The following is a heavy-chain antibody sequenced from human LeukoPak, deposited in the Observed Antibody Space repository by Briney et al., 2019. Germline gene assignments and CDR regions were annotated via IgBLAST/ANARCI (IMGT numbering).Heavy chain of an antibody. CDR2: ISSSSSII. V-gene: IGHV3-48*02. Sequence: GGSLRLSCAASGFTFSSHSISWVRRAPGKGLEWVSYISSSSSIIYYADSVKGRFTISRDNAKNSLFLQMNSLRDEDTAVYYCARSICSSTSCLYYFDYWGQGTLVTVSS. CDR1: GFTFSSHS. D-gene: IGHD2-2*01. CDR3: ARSICSSTSCLYYFDY. J-gene: IGHJ4*02.